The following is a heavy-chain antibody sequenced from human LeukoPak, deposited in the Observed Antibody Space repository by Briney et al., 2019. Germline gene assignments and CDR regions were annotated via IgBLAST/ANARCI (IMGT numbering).Heavy chain of an antibody. CDR3: ASAQLEAVAGTTFDY. CDR1: GGSFSGYY. Sequence: PSETLSLTCAVYGGSFSGYYWSWIRQPPGKGLEWIGEINHSGSTNYNPSLKSRVTISVDTSKNQFSLKLSSVTAADTAVYYCASAQLEAVAGTTFDYWGQGTLVTVSS. J-gene: IGHJ4*02. CDR2: INHSGST. V-gene: IGHV4-34*01. D-gene: IGHD6-19*01.